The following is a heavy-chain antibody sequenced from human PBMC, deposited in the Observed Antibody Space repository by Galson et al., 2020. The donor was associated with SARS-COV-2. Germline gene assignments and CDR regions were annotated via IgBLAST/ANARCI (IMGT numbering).Heavy chain of an antibody. J-gene: IGHJ6*04. CDR3: AKVLSVYYYSVDV. CDR2: ISGGGGST. Sequence: GGSLRLSCAASGFTLSSYAMSWVRQAPGKGLQWVAGISGGGGSTDYADTVKGRISISRDNSKNTLYLQMTSLRAEDTAVYYCAKVLSVYYYSVDVWGNGTTVTVSS. D-gene: IGHD3-16*01. V-gene: IGHV3-23*01. CDR1: GFTLSSYA.